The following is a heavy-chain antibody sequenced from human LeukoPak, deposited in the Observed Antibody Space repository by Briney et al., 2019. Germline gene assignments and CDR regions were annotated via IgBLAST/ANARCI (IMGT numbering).Heavy chain of an antibody. V-gene: IGHV4-34*01. CDR1: GGSFSGYY. CDR3: ARNYGGTNFDL. D-gene: IGHD3-16*01. CDR2: INHSGST. J-gene: IGHJ4*02. Sequence: SETLSLTCAVYGGSFSGYYWSWIRQPPGKGLEWIGEINHSGSTNYNPSLKSRVTISVDTSKNQSSLKLSSVTAAETAVYYCARNYGGTNFDLWGQGTLVTVSS.